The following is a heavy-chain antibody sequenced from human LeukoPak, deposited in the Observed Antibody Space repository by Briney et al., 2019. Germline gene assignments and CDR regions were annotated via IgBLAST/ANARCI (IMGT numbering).Heavy chain of an antibody. CDR1: GYTFTSYD. V-gene: IGHV1-8*01. D-gene: IGHD2-8*01. J-gene: IGHJ3*01. CDR3: ARGRWGLMVYAF. CDR2: MNPNSGNT. Sequence: ASVKVSCKASGYTFTSYDINWVRQATGQGLEWMGWMNPNSGNTGYAQKLQGRVTMTRNTSISTAYMELSSLRSEDTAVYYCARGRWGLMVYAFWGQGTMVTVSS.